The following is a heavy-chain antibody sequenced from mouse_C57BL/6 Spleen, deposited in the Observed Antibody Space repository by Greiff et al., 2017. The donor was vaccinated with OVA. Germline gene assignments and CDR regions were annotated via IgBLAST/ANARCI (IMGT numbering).Heavy chain of an antibody. Sequence: VQLQQPGAELVKPGASVKMSCKASGYTFTSYWITWVKQRPGQGLEWIGDISPGSGSTNYNEKFKSKATLTVDTSSSTAYMQLSSLTSEDSAVYYCAREDYYGSSPYWYFDVWGTGTTVTVSS. CDR3: AREDYYGSSPYWYFDV. CDR2: ISPGSGST. J-gene: IGHJ1*03. D-gene: IGHD1-1*01. V-gene: IGHV1-55*01. CDR1: GYTFTSYW.